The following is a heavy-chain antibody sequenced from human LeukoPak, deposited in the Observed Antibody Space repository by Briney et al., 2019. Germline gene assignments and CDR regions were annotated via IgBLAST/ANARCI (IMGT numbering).Heavy chain of an antibody. CDR2: TYYRSKWYN. V-gene: IGHV6-1*01. Sequence: SQTLSLTCAISGDSVSSNSAACNWIRQSPSRGLEWLGRTYYRSKWYNDYAVSVKSRITFNPATSKNQFSLQLNSVTPEDTAVYYCARVPVADWNHASWYFDLSGRGTLVTVSS. CDR3: ARVPVADWNHASWYFDL. CDR1: GDSVSSNSAA. J-gene: IGHJ2*01. D-gene: IGHD1-1*01.